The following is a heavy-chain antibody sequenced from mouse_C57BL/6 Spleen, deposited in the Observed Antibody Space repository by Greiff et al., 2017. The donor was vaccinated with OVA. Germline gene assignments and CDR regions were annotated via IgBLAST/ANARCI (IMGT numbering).Heavy chain of an antibody. CDR1: GYSITSGYY. Sequence: EVKLQESGPGLVKPSQSLSLTCSVTGYSITSGYYWNWIRQFPGNKLEWMGYISYDGSNNYNPSLKNRISITRDTSKNQFFLKLNSVTTEDTATYYCAREGWLLRDYFDYWGQGTTLTVSS. V-gene: IGHV3-6*01. CDR3: AREGWLLRDYFDY. D-gene: IGHD2-3*01. J-gene: IGHJ2*01. CDR2: ISYDGSN.